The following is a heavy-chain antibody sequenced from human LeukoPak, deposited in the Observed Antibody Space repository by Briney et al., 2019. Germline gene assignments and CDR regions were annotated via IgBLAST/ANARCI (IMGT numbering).Heavy chain of an antibody. CDR3: AVALFRFGEFQFDY. Sequence: ASVKVSCKASGGTFSSYAISWVRQAPGQGLEWMGIINPSGGSTSYAQKFQGRVTMTRDTSTSTVYMELSSLRSEDTAVYYCAVALFRFGEFQFDYWGQGTLVTVSS. D-gene: IGHD3-10*01. CDR2: INPSGGST. CDR1: GGTFSSYA. J-gene: IGHJ4*02. V-gene: IGHV1-46*01.